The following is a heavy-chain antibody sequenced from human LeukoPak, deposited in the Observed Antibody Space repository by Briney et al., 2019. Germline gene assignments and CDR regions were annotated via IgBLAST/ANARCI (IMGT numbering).Heavy chain of an antibody. V-gene: IGHV5-10-1*01. D-gene: IGHD2-8*02. J-gene: IGHJ4*02. CDR1: GYSFTSSW. CDR3: ARDEGGVSSWVSH. CDR2: IDPGDSFI. Sequence: GESLTISCKGSGYSFTSSWISWVRQMPGKGLEWMGRIDPGDSFIKYNPSFQGHVTISVDKSISTACLQWSSLRASDTAMYYCARDEGGVSSWVSHWGQGTLVTVSS.